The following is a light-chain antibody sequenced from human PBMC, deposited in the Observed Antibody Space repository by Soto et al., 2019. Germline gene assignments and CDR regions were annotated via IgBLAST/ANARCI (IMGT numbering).Light chain of an antibody. Sequence: IVLTQSPGTLSLSPGERATLSCRASQSVSGTHLAWYQQKPGQAPRLLIYGASRRATGIPDRFSGSGSGTDFTLTVSRLVPEDFAVYYCQQYSPSPPALTFGGGTEVDIK. V-gene: IGKV3-20*01. CDR2: GAS. CDR3: QQYSPSPPALT. J-gene: IGKJ4*01. CDR1: QSVSGTH.